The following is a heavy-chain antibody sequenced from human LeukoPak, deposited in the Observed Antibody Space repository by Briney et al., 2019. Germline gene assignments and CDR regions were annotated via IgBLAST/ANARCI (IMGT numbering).Heavy chain of an antibody. V-gene: IGHV3-11*04. D-gene: IGHD6-6*01. CDR3: ARWSRVYSSSFTFDY. Sequence: GGSLRLSCAASGFTFSDYYMSWIRQAPGKGLEWVSYISSSGSTIYYADSVKGRFTISRDNAKNSLYLQMNSLRAEDTAVYYCARWSRVYSSSFTFDYWGRGTLVTVSS. CDR1: GFTFSDYY. J-gene: IGHJ4*02. CDR2: ISSSGSTI.